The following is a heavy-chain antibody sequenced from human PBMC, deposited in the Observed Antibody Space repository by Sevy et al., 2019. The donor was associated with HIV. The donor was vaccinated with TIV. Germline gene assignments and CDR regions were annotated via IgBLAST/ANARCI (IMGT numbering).Heavy chain of an antibody. CDR1: GGSISSYY. V-gene: IGHV4-59*01. Sequence: SETLSLTCTVSGGSISSYYWSWIRQTPGKGLESIGYIYYNGRTIYNPSLDSRGTISVDRSKNQVSLRLNSVTAADAAGYFWARAGGNIDWGMDVWGQGTTVTVSS. CDR3: ARAGGNIDWGMDV. J-gene: IGHJ6*02. D-gene: IGHD3-9*01. CDR2: IYYNGRT.